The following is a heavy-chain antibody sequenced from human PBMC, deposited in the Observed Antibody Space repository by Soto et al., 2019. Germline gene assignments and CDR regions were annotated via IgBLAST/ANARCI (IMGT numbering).Heavy chain of an antibody. CDR1: GFTFDDYA. D-gene: IGHD3-3*01. Sequence: GGSLRLSCAASGFTFDDYAMHWVRQAPGKGLEWVSGISWNSGSIGYADSVKGRFTISRDNAKNSLYLQMNSLRAEDTALYYCAKDNTGITIFGVALDVWGKGTTVTVSS. V-gene: IGHV3-9*01. CDR2: ISWNSGSI. CDR3: AKDNTGITIFGVALDV. J-gene: IGHJ6*04.